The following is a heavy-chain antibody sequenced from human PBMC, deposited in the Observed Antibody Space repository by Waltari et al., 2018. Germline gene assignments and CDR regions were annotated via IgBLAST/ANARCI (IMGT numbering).Heavy chain of an antibody. CDR3: AGLGSGWSYYYYYGMDV. Sequence: QVQLQESGPGLVKPSETLSLTCAVSGYSISSGYYWGWIRQPPGKGLEWIGSIYHSGSTYYNPSLKNRVTISVDTSKNQFSLKLSSVTAADTAVYYCAGLGSGWSYYYYYGMDVWGQGTTVTISS. CDR2: IYHSGST. D-gene: IGHD6-19*01. CDR1: GYSISSGYY. J-gene: IGHJ6*02. V-gene: IGHV4-38-2*01.